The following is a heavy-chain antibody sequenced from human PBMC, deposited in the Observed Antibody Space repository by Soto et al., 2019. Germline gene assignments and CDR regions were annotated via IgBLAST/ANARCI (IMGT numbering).Heavy chain of an antibody. Sequence: EVQLLESGGGLVQPGGSLRLSCAASGFTFSSYAMSWVRQAPGKGLEWVSAIIGSGGRTYYADSVKGRFTISRDKSKNTLYLQMNSLRVEDTAVYYCAKDRIMGSTTFWGMDVWGQGTTVTVSS. V-gene: IGHV3-23*01. D-gene: IGHD3-16*01. J-gene: IGHJ6*02. CDR3: AKDRIMGSTTFWGMDV. CDR1: GFTFSSYA. CDR2: IIGSGGRT.